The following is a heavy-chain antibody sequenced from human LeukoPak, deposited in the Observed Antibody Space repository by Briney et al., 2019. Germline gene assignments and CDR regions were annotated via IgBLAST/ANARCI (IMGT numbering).Heavy chain of an antibody. V-gene: IGHV1-69*04. CDR3: ARPNIGGYDPPDY. CDR1: GGTFSSYA. J-gene: IGHJ4*02. D-gene: IGHD5-12*01. Sequence: ASVKVSCKASGGTFSSYAISWVRQAPEQGLEWMGRIIPILGIANYAQEFQGRVTITRDTSASTAYMELSSLRSEDTAVYYCARPNIGGYDPPDYWGQGTLVTVSS. CDR2: IIPILGIA.